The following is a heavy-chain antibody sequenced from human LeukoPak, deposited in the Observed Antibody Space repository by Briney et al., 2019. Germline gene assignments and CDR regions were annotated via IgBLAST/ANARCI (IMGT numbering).Heavy chain of an antibody. CDR2: INPNSGGT. D-gene: IGHD3-16*01. V-gene: IGHV1-2*02. Sequence: ASVTVSCKASGYTFTGYYIHWVRQAPGQGLEWMGWINPNSGGTNFAQKFQGRVTMTRDTSISAAYMELSWLRSDDTAVYYCARRGGLLDDYGPFFDYWGQGTLVTVSS. CDR3: ARRGGLLDDYGPFFDY. J-gene: IGHJ4*02. CDR1: GYTFTGYY.